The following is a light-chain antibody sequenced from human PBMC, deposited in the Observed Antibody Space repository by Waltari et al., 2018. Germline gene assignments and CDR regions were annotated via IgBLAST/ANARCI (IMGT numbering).Light chain of an antibody. J-gene: IGKJ4*01. CDR2: KAS. CDR3: QQYNSYLLT. Sequence: DIQMNQPPSPPSASVGDRVTTTCRASQSISTWLAWYQQKPGKAPKLLIYKASTLETGVPSRFSGSGSGTEFTLTISSLQPDDFATYYCQQYNSYLLTFGGGTKVEIK. CDR1: QSISTW. V-gene: IGKV1-5*03.